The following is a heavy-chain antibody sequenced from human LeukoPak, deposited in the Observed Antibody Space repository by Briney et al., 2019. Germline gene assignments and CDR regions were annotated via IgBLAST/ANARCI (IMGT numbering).Heavy chain of an antibody. D-gene: IGHD3-3*01. V-gene: IGHV3-73*01. CDR1: GFTFSGSA. J-gene: IGHJ5*02. Sequence: GGSLRLSCAASGFTFSGSAMHWVRQASGKGLEWVGRIRSKANSYATAYAASVKGRFTISRDDSKNTAYLQMNSLRAEDTAVYYCAGIFGTAFDPWGQGTLVTVSS. CDR3: AGIFGTAFDP. CDR2: IRSKANSYAT.